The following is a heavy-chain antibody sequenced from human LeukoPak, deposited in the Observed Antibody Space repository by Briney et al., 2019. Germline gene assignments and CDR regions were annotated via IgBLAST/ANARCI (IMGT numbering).Heavy chain of an antibody. CDR2: IYHSGST. CDR3: ARGSHYGSGSYYNI. V-gene: IGHV4-4*02. Sequence: SETLSLTCAVSGGSISSSNWWSWVRQPPGKGLEWIGEIYHSGSTNYNPSLKSRVTISVDKSKNQFSLKLSSVTAADTAVYYCARGSHYGSGSYYNIWGQGTLVTVSS. CDR1: GGSISSSNW. J-gene: IGHJ4*02. D-gene: IGHD3-10*01.